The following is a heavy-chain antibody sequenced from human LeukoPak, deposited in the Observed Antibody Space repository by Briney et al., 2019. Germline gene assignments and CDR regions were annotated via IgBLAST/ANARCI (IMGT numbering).Heavy chain of an antibody. V-gene: IGHV3-74*01. CDR3: ARGSGRNGWFDP. CDR2: INVGGSTT. D-gene: IGHD2-8*01. Sequence: GGSVRLSCAASGFTFSGFWMHWVRQAPGKGLTWVSHINVGGSTTSYADSVKGRFTISRDNAKNTLYLQMNSLRANDTAVFYCARGSGRNGWFDPWGQGTLVTVSS. CDR1: GFTFSGFW. J-gene: IGHJ5*02.